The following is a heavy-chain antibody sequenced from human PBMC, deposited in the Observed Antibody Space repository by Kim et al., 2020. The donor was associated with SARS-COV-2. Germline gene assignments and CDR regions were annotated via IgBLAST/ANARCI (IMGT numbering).Heavy chain of an antibody. V-gene: IGHV1-18*01. CDR1: GYTFTSYG. CDR3: ARLIAAVSPGPPQSSRNQRWLYYYGMDV. D-gene: IGHD6-13*01. Sequence: ASVKVSCKASGYTFTSYGTSWVRQAPGQGLEWMGWISAYNGNTNYAQKLQGRVTMTTDTSTSTAYMELRSLRSDDTAVYYCARLIAAVSPGPPQSSRNQRWLYYYGMDVWGQGTTVTVSS. J-gene: IGHJ6*02. CDR2: ISAYNGNT.